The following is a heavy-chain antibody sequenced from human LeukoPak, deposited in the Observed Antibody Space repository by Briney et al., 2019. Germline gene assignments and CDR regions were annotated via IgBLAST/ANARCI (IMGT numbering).Heavy chain of an antibody. V-gene: IGHV4-39*07. CDR1: GGSISSSSYY. CDR3: ARGGLRYFDWLSVPLDY. D-gene: IGHD3-9*01. Sequence: SETLSLTCTVSGGSISSSSYYWGWIRQPPRNGLELIGAINHSGRTNYNPSLQSRVTISVDTSKNQFSLKLSSVAAADTAVYYCARGGLRYFDWLSVPLDYWGQGTLVTVSS. J-gene: IGHJ4*02. CDR2: INHSGRT.